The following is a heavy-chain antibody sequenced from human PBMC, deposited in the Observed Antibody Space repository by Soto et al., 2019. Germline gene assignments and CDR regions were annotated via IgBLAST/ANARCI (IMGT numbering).Heavy chain of an antibody. D-gene: IGHD2-15*01. CDR3: AREFCSGGNCYTYYSDP. J-gene: IGHJ5*02. V-gene: IGHV3-74*01. Sequence: PGGSLRLSCAASGLTFNRYWMHWVRHAPGKGLVWVSHINTDGNNTNYADSVKGRFTISRDNAKSTPFLQMNSLRDEDTAVYYCAREFCSGGNCYTYYSDPWGPGIPVTVSS. CDR1: GLTFNRYW. CDR2: INTDGNNT.